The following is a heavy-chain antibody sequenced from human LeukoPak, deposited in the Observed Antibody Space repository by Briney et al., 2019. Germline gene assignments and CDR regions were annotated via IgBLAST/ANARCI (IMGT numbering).Heavy chain of an antibody. CDR3: ARDKYQLHYFDY. J-gene: IGHJ4*02. V-gene: IGHV1-18*01. D-gene: IGHD2-2*01. Sequence: ASVKVSCKASGYTFTSYGISWVRQAPGQGLEWMGWISAYNGNTNYAQKLQGRVTMTADTSTSTAYMELRSLRSDDTAVYYCARDKYQLHYFDYWGQGTLVTVSS. CDR1: GYTFTSYG. CDR2: ISAYNGNT.